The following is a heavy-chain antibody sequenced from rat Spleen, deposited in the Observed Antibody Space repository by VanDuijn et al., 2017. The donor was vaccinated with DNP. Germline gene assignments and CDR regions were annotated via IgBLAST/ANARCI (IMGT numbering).Heavy chain of an antibody. CDR2: ITYDGSRT. CDR1: GFTFSDYN. CDR3: TTCEGTNA. D-gene: IGHD1-11*01. V-gene: IGHV5S10*01. J-gene: IGHJ4*01. Sequence: EVQLVESGGDLVQSGRALKVSCAASGFTFSDYNMAWVRQAPKKGLEWVATITYDGSRTYCRDSVKGRLTISRNNAKSTLYLQMDSLRSEDTATYFCTTCEGTNAWGQGTSVTVSS.